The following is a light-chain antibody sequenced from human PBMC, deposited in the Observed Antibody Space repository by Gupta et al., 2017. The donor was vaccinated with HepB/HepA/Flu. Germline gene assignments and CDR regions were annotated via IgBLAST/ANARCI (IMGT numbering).Light chain of an antibody. Sequence: DIMLTQSPLSLPVTLGEPASISCRSSQRLLNSDGYAFLDWYQQKPGQSPQLLIYSVSNRAPGVPDRYIGSGSDTEFTLKINKVEAEDVAIYYCMQARRPPFTFGPGTKVDI. CDR1: QRLLNSDGYAF. CDR2: SVS. V-gene: IGKV2-28*01. J-gene: IGKJ3*01. CDR3: MQARRPPFT.